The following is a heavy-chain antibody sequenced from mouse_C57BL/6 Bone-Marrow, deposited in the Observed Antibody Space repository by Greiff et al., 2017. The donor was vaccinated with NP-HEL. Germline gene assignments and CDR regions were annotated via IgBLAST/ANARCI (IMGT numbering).Heavy chain of an antibody. D-gene: IGHD2-4*01. V-gene: IGHV5-9-1*02. CDR2: ISSGGDYI. J-gene: IGHJ2*01. CDR3: TRDRRLRRGYYFDY. Sequence: EVMLVESGEGLVKPGGSLKLSCAASGFTFSSYAMSWVRQTPEKRLEWVAYISSGGDYIYYADTVKGRFTISRDNARNTLYLQMSSLKSEDTAMYYCTRDRRLRRGYYFDYWGQGTTLTVSS. CDR1: GFTFSSYA.